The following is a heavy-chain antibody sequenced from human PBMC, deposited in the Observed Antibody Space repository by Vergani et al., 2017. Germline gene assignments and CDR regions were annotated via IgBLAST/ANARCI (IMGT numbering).Heavy chain of an antibody. V-gene: IGHV1-46*03. CDR2: ITPGGST. D-gene: IGHD3-10*01. CDR3: ARTSSISGSYYNGEWDY. J-gene: IGHJ4*02. CDR1: GYTFTNHH. Sequence: VQLVQSGTEVKKPGASVKIACKTSGYTFTNHHLHWVRQAPGQGLEWMGIITPGGSTDYGPKFQGRATMTRDTSTRAVYMDLTGLRSDETAMYYCARTSSISGSYYNGEWDYWGQGTLVVVSS.